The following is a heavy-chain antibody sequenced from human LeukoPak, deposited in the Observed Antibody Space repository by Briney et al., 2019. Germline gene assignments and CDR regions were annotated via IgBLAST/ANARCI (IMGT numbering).Heavy chain of an antibody. D-gene: IGHD3-22*01. CDR3: ARGWYYDSSGYQHDAFDI. J-gene: IGHJ3*02. CDR1: GFTFSSYA. Sequence: TGGSLRLSCAASGFTFSSYAMSWVRQAPGKGLEWVSAISGSGGSTYYADSVKGRFTISRDNPKNTPYLQMNSLRAEDTAVYYCARGWYYDSSGYQHDAFDIWGQGTMVTVSS. V-gene: IGHV3-23*01. CDR2: ISGSGGST.